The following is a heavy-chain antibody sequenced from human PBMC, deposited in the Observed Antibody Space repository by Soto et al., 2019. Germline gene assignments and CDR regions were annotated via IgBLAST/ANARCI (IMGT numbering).Heavy chain of an antibody. CDR2: IYHSGST. Sequence: PSETLSLTCAVSGGSISSGDYSWSWIRQPPGKGLEWIGYIYHSGSTYYNPSLKSRVTISVDRSKNQFSLKLSSVTAADTAVYYCARGVGYGDYFDYWGQGTLVTVSS. CDR3: ARGVGYGDYFDY. CDR1: GGSISSGDYS. V-gene: IGHV4-30-2*01. J-gene: IGHJ4*02. D-gene: IGHD4-17*01.